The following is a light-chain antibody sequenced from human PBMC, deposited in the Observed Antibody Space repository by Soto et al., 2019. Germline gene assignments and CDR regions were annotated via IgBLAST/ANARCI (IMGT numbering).Light chain of an antibody. Sequence: QSVLTQPPSASGTPGQRITISCSGSTSNIESHTVNWYQQVPGTAPRLLINTNNQRPSGVPDRFSGSKSGASASLTISGLRSEDAATYYCATWDDSRKGVSGTGTKVTVL. J-gene: IGLJ1*01. CDR1: TSNIESHT. CDR3: ATWDDSRKGV. CDR2: TNN. V-gene: IGLV1-44*01.